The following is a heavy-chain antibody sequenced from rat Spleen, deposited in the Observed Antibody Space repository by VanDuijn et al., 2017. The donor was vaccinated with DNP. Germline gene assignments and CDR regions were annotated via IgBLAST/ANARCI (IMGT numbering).Heavy chain of an antibody. Sequence: EVQLVESGGGLVQPGNSLKLSCEVSGFTVSDYYMAWVRQAPTKGLEWVAYISYDGGNAYHGDSVKGRFTISRDIAKNTLYLQMNSLRSEDMATYYCARHVLPLRVWDYWGQGVMVTVSS. D-gene: IGHD1-4*01. J-gene: IGHJ2*01. CDR2: ISYDGGNA. CDR1: GFTVSDYY. V-gene: IGHV5-22*01. CDR3: ARHVLPLRVWDY.